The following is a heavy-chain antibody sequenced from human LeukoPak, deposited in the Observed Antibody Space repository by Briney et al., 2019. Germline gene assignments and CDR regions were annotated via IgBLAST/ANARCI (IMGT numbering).Heavy chain of an antibody. J-gene: IGHJ5*02. CDR3: ARGLYSVDP. V-gene: IGHV4-34*01. D-gene: IGHD3-16*01. CDR2: INHSGST. Sequence: SETLSLTCAVYGGSFSGYYWSWIRQPPGKGLEWIGEINHSGSTNYNPSLKGRVTISVDTSKNQFSLKLSSVTAADTAVYYCARGLYSVDPCGQGTLVTVSS. CDR1: GGSFSGYY.